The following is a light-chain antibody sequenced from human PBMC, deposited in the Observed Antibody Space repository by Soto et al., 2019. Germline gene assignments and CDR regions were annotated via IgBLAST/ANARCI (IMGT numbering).Light chain of an antibody. V-gene: IGLV1-44*01. J-gene: IGLJ1*01. CDR3: ATWDVSLNGGV. CDR2: TNN. CDR1: SSTIGSNA. Sequence: QSVLTQPPSASGTPGQRVTISCSGSSSTIGSNAVNWYQQLPGTAPKLLIYTNNQRPSGVPDRFSGSKSGTSASLAISGLQSEDEADYYCATWDVSLNGGVFGTGTKLTVL.